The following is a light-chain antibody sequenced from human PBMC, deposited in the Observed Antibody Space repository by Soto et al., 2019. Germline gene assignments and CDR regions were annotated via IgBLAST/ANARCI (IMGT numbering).Light chain of an antibody. CDR3: QQYGSLSWT. CDR1: QNVDTNY. V-gene: IGKV3-20*01. CDR2: GAS. Sequence: EIQLTQFAVTLPFYPGDRSTLSCMASQNVDTNYLAWYQQKPGQAPRIIIFGASGRATGIPDRFSGSGSGTDFTLTISRLEPEDFAVYYCQQYGSLSWTFGQRSKVDI. J-gene: IGKJ1*01.